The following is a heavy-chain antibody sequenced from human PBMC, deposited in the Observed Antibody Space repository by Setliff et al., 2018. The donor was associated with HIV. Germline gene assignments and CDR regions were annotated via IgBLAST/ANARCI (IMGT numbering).Heavy chain of an antibody. CDR3: ARGADYYDSSGYRGGGLYYMDV. V-gene: IGHV1-2*02. J-gene: IGHJ6*03. CDR2: INPNSGGT. Sequence: ASVKVSCKASGYTFTGYYMHWVRQAPGQGLEWMRWINPNSGGTNYAQKFQGRFTMTRDTSISTAYMEQSSLRSDDTAVYYWARGADYYDSSGYRGGGLYYMDVWGKGTTVTVSS. D-gene: IGHD3-22*01. CDR1: GYTFTGYY.